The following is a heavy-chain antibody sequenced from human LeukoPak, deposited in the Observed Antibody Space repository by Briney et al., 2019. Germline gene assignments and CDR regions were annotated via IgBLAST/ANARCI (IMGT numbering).Heavy chain of an antibody. CDR3: ARRTFDSSWYFDY. CDR1: GYSFISYW. CDR2: IYPGDSDT. J-gene: IGHJ4*02. Sequence: GESLKISCKGSGYSFISYWIGWVRQMPGKGLEWMGIIYPGDSDTRYSPSFQGQVTISVDKSISIAYLQWSSLKASDTAMYYCARRTFDSSWYFDYWGQGTLVTVSS. V-gene: IGHV5-51*01. D-gene: IGHD6-13*01.